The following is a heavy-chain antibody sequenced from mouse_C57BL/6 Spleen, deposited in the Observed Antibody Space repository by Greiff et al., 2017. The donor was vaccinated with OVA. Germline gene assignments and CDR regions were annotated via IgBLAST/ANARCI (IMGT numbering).Heavy chain of an antibody. J-gene: IGHJ4*01. CDR1: GYTFTSYW. Sequence: QVQLQQPGAELVKPGASVKLSCKASGYTFTSYWMHWVKQRPGQGLEWIGMIHPNSGSTNYNEKFKSKATLTVDKSSSTAYLQLSSLTSEDSAVYYCARPPYGNYPYYYAMDYWGQGTSVTVSS. V-gene: IGHV1-64*01. CDR3: ARPPYGNYPYYYAMDY. D-gene: IGHD2-1*01. CDR2: IHPNSGST.